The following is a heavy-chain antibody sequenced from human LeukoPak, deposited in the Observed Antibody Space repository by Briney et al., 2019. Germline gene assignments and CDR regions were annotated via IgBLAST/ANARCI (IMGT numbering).Heavy chain of an antibody. J-gene: IGHJ4*02. CDR3: AWFSNQHGVKFDS. D-gene: IGHD3-10*01. Sequence: PSETLSLICTVAGGSISSGCYYWSWVRQPPETRLEWVGYFYYSGAAYYNPSFKSRVTMSVDTSNNQFYLKLPSVTAADTGVYYCAWFSNQHGVKFDSTGQGTLVTVSS. CDR1: GGSISSGCYY. CDR2: FYYSGAA. V-gene: IGHV4-31*03.